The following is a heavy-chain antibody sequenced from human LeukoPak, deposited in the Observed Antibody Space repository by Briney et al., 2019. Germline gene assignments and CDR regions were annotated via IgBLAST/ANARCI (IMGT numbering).Heavy chain of an antibody. V-gene: IGHV3-53*04. Sequence: EAGGSLRLSCEASGFTVNSNYVGWVRQAPGKGLEWVSVIYSIGSTYYADSVKGRFTISRHNSKNTLYLQMNSLRPEDTAVYYCCATVTTFYYHGMDVWGQGTTVTVSS. D-gene: IGHD4-11*01. CDR3: CATVTTFYYHGMDV. CDR2: IYSIGST. CDR1: GFTVNSNY. J-gene: IGHJ6*02.